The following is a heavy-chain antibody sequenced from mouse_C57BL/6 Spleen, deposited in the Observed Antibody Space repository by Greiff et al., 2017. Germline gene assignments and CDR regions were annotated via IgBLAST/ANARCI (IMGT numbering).Heavy chain of an antibody. V-gene: IGHV10-1*01. CDR1: GFSFNTYA. D-gene: IGHD2-3*01. CDR3: VRQGGYYLYAMDY. Sequence: EVQLVESGGVLVQPPGSFPLSCSASGFSFNTYAMNWVRQAPGKGLEWVARIRSKSNNYATYYADSVKDRFTISRDDSESMLYLQMNNLKTEDTAMYYCVRQGGYYLYAMDYWGQGTSVTVSS. CDR2: IRSKSNNYAT. J-gene: IGHJ4*01.